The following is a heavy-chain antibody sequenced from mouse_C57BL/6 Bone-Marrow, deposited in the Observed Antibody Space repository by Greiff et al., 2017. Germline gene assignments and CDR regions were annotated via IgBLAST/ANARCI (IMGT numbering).Heavy chain of an antibody. D-gene: IGHD5-1*01. J-gene: IGHJ4*01. CDR1: GYTFTDSY. CDR3: ARYLYYYAMGC. V-gene: IGHV1-76*01. Sequence: VQLKESGAELVRPGASVKLSCKASGYTFTDSYINWVKQRPGQGLEWIARIYPGSGNTYYNEKFKGKATLTAEKSSSTAYMQLSSLTSEDSAVYCGARYLYYYAMGCWGQGTSVTVSS. CDR2: IYPGSGNT.